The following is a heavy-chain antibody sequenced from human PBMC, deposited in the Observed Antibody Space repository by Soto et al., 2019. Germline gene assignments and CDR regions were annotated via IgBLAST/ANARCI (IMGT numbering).Heavy chain of an antibody. V-gene: IGHV5-10-1*01. CDR1: GYSFTSYW. CDR3: ARITPYCSSTSCYDYYYYGMDV. CDR2: IDPSDSYT. D-gene: IGHD2-2*01. J-gene: IGHJ6*02. Sequence: PGESLKISCKGSGYSFTSYWISWVRQMPGKGLEWMGRIDPSDSYTNYSPSFQGHVTISADKSISTAYLQWSSLKASDTAMYYCARITPYCSSTSCYDYYYYGMDVWGQGTTVTVSS.